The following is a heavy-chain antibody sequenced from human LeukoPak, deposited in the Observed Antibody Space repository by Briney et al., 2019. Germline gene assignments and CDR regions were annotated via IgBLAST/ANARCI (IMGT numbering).Heavy chain of an antibody. D-gene: IGHD3-22*01. CDR3: AREPQYYYDSSGYDY. J-gene: IGHJ4*02. CDR1: GGSISSGSYY. V-gene: IGHV4-61*02. Sequence: SETLSLTCTVSGGSISSGSYYWSWIRQPAGQGLEYIGRMYTRGSTNYNPSLKSRVTISVDTSKNQFSLKLSSVTAADTAVYYCAREPQYYYDSSGYDYWGQGTLVTVSS. CDR2: MYTRGST.